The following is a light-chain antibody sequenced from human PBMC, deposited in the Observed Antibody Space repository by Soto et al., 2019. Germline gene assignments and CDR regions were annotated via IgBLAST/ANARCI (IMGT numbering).Light chain of an antibody. V-gene: IGLV2-14*03. CDR1: SSDVGGYNY. Sequence: QSALTQPASVSGSPGQSITISCTGTSSDVGGYNYVSWYQHQPGKAPKLMIYDVSNRPSGVSNRFSGSKSDNTASLTISGLQAEDEADYYCSSYTSTSTVVFGGGTKVTVL. CDR3: SSYTSTSTVV. J-gene: IGLJ2*01. CDR2: DVS.